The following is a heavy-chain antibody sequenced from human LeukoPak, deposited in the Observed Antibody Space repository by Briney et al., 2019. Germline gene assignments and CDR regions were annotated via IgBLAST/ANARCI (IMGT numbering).Heavy chain of an antibody. D-gene: IGHD2-2*02. V-gene: IGHV3-23*01. J-gene: IGHJ3*02. Sequence: AGGSLRLSCAASGFTVSSNYMSWVRQAPGKGLEWVSAVSGSGGSTYYADSVKGRFTISRDNSKNTLYLQMNSLRAEDTAVYYCASVRYCSSTSCYTGAFDIWGQGTMVTVPS. CDR3: ASVRYCSSTSCYTGAFDI. CDR1: GFTVSSNY. CDR2: VSGSGGST.